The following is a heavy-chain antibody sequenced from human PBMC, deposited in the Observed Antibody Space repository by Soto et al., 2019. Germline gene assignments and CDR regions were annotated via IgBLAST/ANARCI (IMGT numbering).Heavy chain of an antibody. V-gene: IGHV5-10-1*01. CDR2: IDPSDSYT. CDR3: ARHVYYDVLKKNY. CDR1: GYQFTSYL. D-gene: IGHD3-9*01. J-gene: IGHJ4*02. Sequence: GESLMSSCESCGYQFTSYLISWVRQQPGKGLEWMGRIDPSDSYTNYSPSFQGHVTISADKSISTAYLEWSSLKASDTAIYYCARHVYYDVLKKNYWGQGTLVTVSS.